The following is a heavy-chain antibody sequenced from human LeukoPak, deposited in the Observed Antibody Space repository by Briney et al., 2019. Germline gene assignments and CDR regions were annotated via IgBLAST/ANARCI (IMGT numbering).Heavy chain of an antibody. V-gene: IGHV4-39*01. CDR2: FYYSGST. D-gene: IGHD3-22*01. CDR3: ARHGYYYDTSAYFDY. CDR1: VGSMSSSNYY. Sequence: SETLALTCTFSVGSMSSSNYYWGWVRQPPGTGLGSVGSFYYSGSTFNNQSLKSRVSISVDTSKTKFSLNLSSVTAADTAVYYCARHGYYYDTSAYFDYWGQGTLVTVSS. J-gene: IGHJ4*02.